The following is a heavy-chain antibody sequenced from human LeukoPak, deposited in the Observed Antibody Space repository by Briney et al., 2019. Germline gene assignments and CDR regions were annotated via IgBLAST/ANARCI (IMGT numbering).Heavy chain of an antibody. V-gene: IGHV1-69*06. J-gene: IGHJ4*02. CDR3: ASGRTDIVVVPATLRNYYFDY. CDR2: ITPIFGTA. Sequence: GASVKVSCKASGYTFKNYGISWVRQAPGQGLEWMGGITPIFGTANYAQKFQGRVTITADKPTNTAYMELSSLRSEDTAVYYCASGRTDIVVVPATLRNYYFDYWGQGTLVTVSS. D-gene: IGHD2-2*01. CDR1: GYTFKNYG.